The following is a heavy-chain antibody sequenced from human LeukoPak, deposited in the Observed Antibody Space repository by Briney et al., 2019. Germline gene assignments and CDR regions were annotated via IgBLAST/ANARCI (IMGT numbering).Heavy chain of an antibody. J-gene: IGHJ6*03. CDR1: RGSISSSNYY. V-gene: IGHV4-39*01. Sequence: SETLSLTCAVSRGSISSSNYYWGWIRQPPGKGLEWIGSMYYSGSTYYNPSLKSRVTMSVDTSKNQFSLKLSSVTAADTAVYYRARVGATNYYHYYYMDVWGKGTTVTVSS. CDR2: MYYSGST. CDR3: ARVGATNYYHYYYMDV. D-gene: IGHD1-26*01.